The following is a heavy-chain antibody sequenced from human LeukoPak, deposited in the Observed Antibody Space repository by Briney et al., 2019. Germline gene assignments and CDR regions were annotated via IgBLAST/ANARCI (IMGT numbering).Heavy chain of an antibody. CDR1: GFTFSSYG. V-gene: IGHV3-33*01. Sequence: GGSLRLSCAASGFTFSSYGMHWVRQAPGKGLEWVAVIWYDGSNKYYADSVKGRFTISRDNSKNTLYLQMNSLRVEDTAVYYSARGDYSKSLAADYWGQGTLVTVSS. CDR3: ARGDYSKSLAADY. CDR2: IWYDGSNK. J-gene: IGHJ4*02. D-gene: IGHD4-11*01.